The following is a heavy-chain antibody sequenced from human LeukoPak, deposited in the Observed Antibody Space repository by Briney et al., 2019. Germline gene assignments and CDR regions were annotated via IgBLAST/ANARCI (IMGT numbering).Heavy chain of an antibody. CDR2: VFDSGGT. Sequence: PSETLSLTCTVSGGSISNYWWSWIRQPPGKGLEWIGYVFDSGGTNYNPSLKSRVTISVDTSKKQFSLKLSSVTAADAAVYYCARGYSSSWNYFDYWGQGTLVTVSS. J-gene: IGHJ4*02. V-gene: IGHV4-59*01. CDR1: GGSISNYW. CDR3: ARGYSSSWNYFDY. D-gene: IGHD6-13*01.